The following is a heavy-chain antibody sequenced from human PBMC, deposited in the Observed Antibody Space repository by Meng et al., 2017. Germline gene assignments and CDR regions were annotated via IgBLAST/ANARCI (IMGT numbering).Heavy chain of an antibody. CDR3: ARSHSVTIVAFDY. CDR1: GGSVSGYD. Sequence: QQSVPGVVKPSEPLSLPCVVYGGSVSGYDLSWIRQPPGKGLELIGEINHSGSTNYNPSLKSRVTMSLDTSKNQFSLRLSSVTAADTAVYYCARSHSVTIVAFDYWGQGTLVTVSS. J-gene: IGHJ4*02. V-gene: IGHV4-34*01. CDR2: INHSGST. D-gene: IGHD4-17*01.